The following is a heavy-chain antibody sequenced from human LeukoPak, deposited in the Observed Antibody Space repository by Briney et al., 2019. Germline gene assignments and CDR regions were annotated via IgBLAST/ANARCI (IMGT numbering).Heavy chain of an antibody. J-gene: IGHJ4*02. D-gene: IGHD2-2*02. CDR3: ARDWLYCSSTSCYNWVY. CDR1: GFTFDDYA. V-gene: IGHV3-9*01. CDR2: ISWNSGSI. Sequence: GRSLRLSCAASGFTFDDYAMHWVRQAPGKGLEWVSGISWNSGSIGYADSVKGRFTISRDNAKNSLYLQMNSLRAEDTAVYYCARDWLYCSSTSCYNWVYWGQGTLVTVSS.